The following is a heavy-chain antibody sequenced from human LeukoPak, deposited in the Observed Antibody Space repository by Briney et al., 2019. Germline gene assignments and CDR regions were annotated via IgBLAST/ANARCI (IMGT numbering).Heavy chain of an antibody. D-gene: IGHD3-16*02. J-gene: IGHJ4*02. V-gene: IGHV4-39*01. CDR3: ARLRTYDYVWGSYLGARYYFDY. CDR2: IYYGGST. Sequence: SETLSLTCAVYGGSFSGYYWGWIRQPPGKGLEWIGSIYYGGSTYYNPSLKSRVTISVDTSKNQFSLKLSSVTAADTAVYYCARLRTYDYVWGSYLGARYYFDYWGQGTLVTVSS. CDR1: GGSFSGYY.